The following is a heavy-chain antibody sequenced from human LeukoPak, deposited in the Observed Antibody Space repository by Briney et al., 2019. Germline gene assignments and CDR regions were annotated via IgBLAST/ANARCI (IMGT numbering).Heavy chain of an antibody. CDR3: ARVTDYFDY. Sequence: PSETLSLTCTVSGGSISSYYWSWIRQPPGKGLEWIGYIYYSGSTNYNPSLKSRVTISVDTSKNQFSLKLSSVTAADTAVCYCARVTDYFDYWGQGTLVTVSS. V-gene: IGHV4-59*01. CDR2: IYYSGST. J-gene: IGHJ4*02. CDR1: GGSISSYY.